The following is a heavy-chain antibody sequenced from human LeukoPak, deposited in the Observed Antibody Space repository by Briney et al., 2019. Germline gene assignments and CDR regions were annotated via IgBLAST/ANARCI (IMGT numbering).Heavy chain of an antibody. CDR3: ARDQRGSLMATTIDY. Sequence: GGSLRLSCAASGFTFSSYSMNWVRQAPGKGLEWVSYISSSSSTIYYADSVKGRFTISRDNAKNSLYLQMNSLRAEDTAVYYCARDQRGSLMATTIDYWGQGTLVTVSS. J-gene: IGHJ4*02. CDR2: ISSSSSTI. CDR1: GFTFSSYS. V-gene: IGHV3-48*04. D-gene: IGHD5-24*01.